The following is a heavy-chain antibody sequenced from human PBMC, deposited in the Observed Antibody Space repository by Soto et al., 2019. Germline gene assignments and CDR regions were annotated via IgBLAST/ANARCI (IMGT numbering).Heavy chain of an antibody. V-gene: IGHV1-18*01. Sequence: ASVKVSCKASGYTFTSYGISWVRQAPGQGLEWMGWISAYNGNTNYAQKLQGRVTMTTDTSTSTACMELRSLRSDDTAVYYCARDLQYSSGYYYTLFDYWGQGTLVTVSS. D-gene: IGHD3-22*01. CDR1: GYTFTSYG. CDR2: ISAYNGNT. J-gene: IGHJ4*02. CDR3: ARDLQYSSGYYYTLFDY.